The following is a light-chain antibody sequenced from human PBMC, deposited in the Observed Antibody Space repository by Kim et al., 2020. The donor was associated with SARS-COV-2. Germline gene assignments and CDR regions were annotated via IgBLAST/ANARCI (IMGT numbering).Light chain of an antibody. CDR3: QRYNSVPWT. Sequence: DIQMTQSPSSLSASVGDRVTITCRASQDIKSYLAWYQRKPGKVPKLLIYAASTLQPGVPSRFSGSGSGTDFTLTISSLQPEDVASYFCQRYNSVPWTFGQGTKVDIK. CDR2: AAS. V-gene: IGKV1-27*01. J-gene: IGKJ1*01. CDR1: QDIKSY.